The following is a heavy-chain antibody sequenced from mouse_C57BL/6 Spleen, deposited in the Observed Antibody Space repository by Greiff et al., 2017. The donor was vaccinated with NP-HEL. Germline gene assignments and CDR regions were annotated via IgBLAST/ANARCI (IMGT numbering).Heavy chain of an antibody. CDR1: GYTFTDYY. D-gene: IGHD1-1*01. V-gene: IGHV1-76*01. J-gene: IGHJ2*01. CDR2: IYPGSGNT. CDR3: ARGDYGSPLDY. Sequence: VKLMESGAELVRPGASVKLSCKASGYTFTDYYINWVKQRPGQGLEWIARIYPGSGNTYYNEKFKGKATLTAEKSSSTAYMQLSSLTSEDSAVYFCARGDYGSPLDYWGQGTTLTVSS.